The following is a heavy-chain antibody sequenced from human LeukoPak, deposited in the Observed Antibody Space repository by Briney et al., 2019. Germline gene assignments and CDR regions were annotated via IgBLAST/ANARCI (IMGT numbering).Heavy chain of an antibody. V-gene: IGHV3-11*01. CDR2: ISNSDSVI. CDR1: GFTFRDYY. J-gene: IGHJ6*02. Sequence: GGSLRLSCIASGFTFRDYYMIWIRQSPAKGLEWVSFISNSDSVIHYTDSVKGRFTISRDNAKNSLYLQLNSLRAEDTAVYYCARHITMVRGARVYYYYYGMDVWGHGTTVTVSS. CDR3: ARHITMVRGARVYYYYYGMDV. D-gene: IGHD3-10*01.